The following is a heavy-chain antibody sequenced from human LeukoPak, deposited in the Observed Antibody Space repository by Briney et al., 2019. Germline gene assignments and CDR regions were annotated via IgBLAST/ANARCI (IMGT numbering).Heavy chain of an antibody. CDR1: GFTFSSYS. CDR3: AGVTEAPYYFDY. J-gene: IGHJ4*02. Sequence: PGGSLRLSCAASGFTFSSYSMNWVRQAPGKGLEWVSSISSSSSYIYYADSVKGRFTISRDNAKNSLYLQMNSLRAEDTAVYYCAGVTEAPYYFDYWGQGTLVTVSS. V-gene: IGHV3-21*01. CDR2: ISSSSSYI.